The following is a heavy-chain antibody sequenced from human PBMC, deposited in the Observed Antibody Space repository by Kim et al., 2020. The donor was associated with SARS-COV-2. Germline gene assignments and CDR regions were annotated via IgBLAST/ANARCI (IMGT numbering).Heavy chain of an antibody. V-gene: IGHV4-59*01. CDR3: ARVRDGYNGYWYFDL. Sequence: PSLKSRVTISVDTSKNPFSLKLSSVTAADTAVYYCARVRDGYNGYWYFDLWGRGTLVTVSS. D-gene: IGHD5-12*01. J-gene: IGHJ2*01.